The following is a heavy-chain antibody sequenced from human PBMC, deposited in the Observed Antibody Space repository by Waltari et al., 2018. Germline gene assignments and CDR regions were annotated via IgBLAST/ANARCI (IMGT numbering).Heavy chain of an antibody. Sequence: QVQLVESGGGVVQPGRSLRLSCAASGFTFSTYVVNWVRQAPGKGLEWLAVMSPDGCLSYYADSVKGRFTISRDNSRNTLFLQMNGLRPDDTAVYFCARDPLPGPPDFFDYWGQGTLVSVSS. J-gene: IGHJ4*02. CDR3: ARDPLPGPPDFFDY. D-gene: IGHD1-1*01. CDR1: GFTFSTYV. V-gene: IGHV3-30*01. CDR2: MSPDGCLS.